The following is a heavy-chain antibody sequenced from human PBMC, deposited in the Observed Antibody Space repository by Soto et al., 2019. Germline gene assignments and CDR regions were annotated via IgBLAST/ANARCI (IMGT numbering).Heavy chain of an antibody. Sequence: SVKVASRASGYTFTSYYMHWVRQAPGQGLEWMGIINPSGGSTSYGQRFQGRGSMTRDTSSSKVYMELNSLRSEETAVSYCARDRSIAARHSSLSYWGRGTLVAFSS. CDR2: INPSGGST. J-gene: IGHJ4*02. D-gene: IGHD6-6*01. CDR1: GYTFTSYY. CDR3: ARDRSIAARHSSLSY. V-gene: IGHV1-46*01.